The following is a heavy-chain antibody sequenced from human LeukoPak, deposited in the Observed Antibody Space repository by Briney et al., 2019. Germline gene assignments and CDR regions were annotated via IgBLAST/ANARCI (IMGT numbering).Heavy chain of an antibody. V-gene: IGHV1-18*01. J-gene: IGHJ5*02. CDR1: GYIFTSYG. CDR2: ISTNKGNT. CDR3: VRDIQWRFDP. D-gene: IGHD2-8*01. Sequence: ASVKVSCKASGYIFTSYGISWVRQAPGQGLEWMGWISTNKGNTNYAQRLQGRVTMTTDTSTSAAYMELRSLRSDDTAIYYCVRDIQWRFDPWGQGTLVTVSS.